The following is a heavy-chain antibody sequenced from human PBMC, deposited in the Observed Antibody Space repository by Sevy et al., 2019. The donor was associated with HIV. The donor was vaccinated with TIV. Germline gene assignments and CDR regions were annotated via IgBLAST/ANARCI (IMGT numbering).Heavy chain of an antibody. D-gene: IGHD4-17*01. CDR2: ISSRGSAT. CDR3: ARGLPPSATTVAHFDY. V-gene: IGHV3-48*03. J-gene: IGHJ4*02. Sequence: GGSLRLSCAASGFIFSSYEMTWVRQAPGKGLEWVSSISSRGSATYYANSVRGRFTIFRDNAENSLYLQMSSLRVEDTAVYYCARGLPPSATTVAHFDYWGQGTLVTVSS. CDR1: GFIFSSYE.